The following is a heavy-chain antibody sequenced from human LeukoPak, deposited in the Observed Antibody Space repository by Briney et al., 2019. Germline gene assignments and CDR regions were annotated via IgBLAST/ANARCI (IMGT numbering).Heavy chain of an antibody. D-gene: IGHD5-18*01. CDR2: IDSAGNT. CDR1: GFIVSSNY. Sequence: GGSLRLSCAASGFIVSSNYMSWVRQAPGKGLEWVSLIDSAGNTYYAESVKGRFTISRDNSKNTLYLQMNSLRAEDTAVYYCARRGYSHYCFDYWGQGTLVTVSS. J-gene: IGHJ4*02. CDR3: ARRGYSHYCFDY. V-gene: IGHV3-66*04.